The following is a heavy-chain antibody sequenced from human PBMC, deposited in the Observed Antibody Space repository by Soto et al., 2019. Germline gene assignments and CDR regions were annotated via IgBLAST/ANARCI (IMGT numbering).Heavy chain of an antibody. D-gene: IGHD3-10*01. J-gene: IGHJ4*02. CDR2: VNPILSLS. CDR3: ATSYGSGYRAFDY. CDR1: GDTFNFYS. Sequence: GDTFNFYSINWVRQAPGLGLEWLGRVNPILSLSNYAQRFQGRVTMTADKSTSTAYMILNSLKSEDTAIYYCATSYGSGYRAFDYWGQGALVTVSS. V-gene: IGHV1-69*02.